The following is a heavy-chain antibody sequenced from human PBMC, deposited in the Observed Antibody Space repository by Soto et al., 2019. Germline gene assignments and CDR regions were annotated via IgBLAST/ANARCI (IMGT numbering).Heavy chain of an antibody. D-gene: IGHD2-15*01. J-gene: IGHJ4*02. CDR2: INHSGST. Sequence: SETLSLTCAVYGGSFSGYYWSWIRQPPGKGLEWIGEINHSGSTNYNPSLKSRVTISVDTSKNQFSLKLSSVTAADTAVYYCARLLCSGGSCYLGVWGQGTLVTVSS. V-gene: IGHV4-34*01. CDR1: GGSFSGYY. CDR3: ARLLCSGGSCYLGV.